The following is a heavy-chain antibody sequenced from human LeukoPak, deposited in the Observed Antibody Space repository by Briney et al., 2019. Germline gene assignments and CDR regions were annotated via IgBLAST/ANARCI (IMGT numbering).Heavy chain of an antibody. CDR3: ARGLAFDY. CDR2: ISSSGGTI. Sequence: PGGSLRLSCAASGFTFSDYYMTRIRQAPGKGLEWVSYISSSGGTIYYADSVKGRFTISRDNAKSSLYLQMNSLRVEDTAVYYCARGLAFDYWGQGTLVTVSS. J-gene: IGHJ4*02. D-gene: IGHD6-19*01. V-gene: IGHV3-11*01. CDR1: GFTFSDYY.